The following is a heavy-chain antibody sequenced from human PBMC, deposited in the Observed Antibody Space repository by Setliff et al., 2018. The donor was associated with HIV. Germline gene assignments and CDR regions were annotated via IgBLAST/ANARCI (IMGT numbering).Heavy chain of an antibody. CDR1: GGSFTNYY. J-gene: IGHJ4*02. CDR2: INHSGST. Sequence: SETLSLTCVVYGGSFTNYYWSWIRQPPGKGLECIGEINHSGSTNNNPSLKSRASMSVDTSKKQFSLKLRSVTAADTAVYFCARKVGGDFDYWGQGTLVTVSS. CDR3: ARKVGGDFDY. V-gene: IGHV4-34*04. D-gene: IGHD2-2*01.